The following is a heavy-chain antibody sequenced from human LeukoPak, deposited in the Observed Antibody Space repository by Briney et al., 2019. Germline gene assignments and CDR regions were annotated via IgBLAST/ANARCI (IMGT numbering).Heavy chain of an antibody. V-gene: IGHV2-5*02. J-gene: IGHJ4*02. CDR2: IYWDDDR. CDR3: AHRKNYYDSSVFDN. D-gene: IGHD3-22*01. CDR1: GFSLNTRGVG. Sequence: SGPTLVNPTQTLTLTCTFSGFSLNTRGVGVGWIRQPPGRALEGLALIYWDDDRRYSPSLKSRLTITKDTSKNQVVLTMTNMDPVDTATYFCAHRKNYYDSSVFDNWGQGTLVTVSS.